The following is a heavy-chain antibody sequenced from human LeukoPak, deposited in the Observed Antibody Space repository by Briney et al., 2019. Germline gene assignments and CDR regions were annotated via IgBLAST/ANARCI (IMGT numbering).Heavy chain of an antibody. V-gene: IGHV3-30*18. J-gene: IGHJ4*02. D-gene: IGHD2-21*02. Sequence: GGSLRPSCAASGFTFSSYGMHWVRQAPGKGLEWVAVISYDGSNKYYADSVKGRFTISRDNSKNTLYLQMNSLRAEDTAVYYCAKPPLGVVTAMGYWGQGTLVTVSS. CDR2: ISYDGSNK. CDR3: AKPPLGVVTAMGY. CDR1: GFTFSSYG.